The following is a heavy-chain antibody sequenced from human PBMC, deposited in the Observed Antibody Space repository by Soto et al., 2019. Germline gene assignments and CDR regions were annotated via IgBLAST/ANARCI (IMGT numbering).Heavy chain of an antibody. CDR3: ARDNRYYDSSGPRGYYYYGMDV. V-gene: IGHV4-31*03. CDR2: IYYSGST. CDR1: GGSISSGGYY. J-gene: IGHJ6*02. Sequence: SETLSLTCTVSGGSISSGGYYWSWIRQHPGKGLEWIGYIYYSGSTYYNPSLKSRVTISVDTSKNQFSLKLSSVTAADTAVYYCARDNRYYDSSGPRGYYYYGMDVWGQGTTVTVSS. D-gene: IGHD3-22*01.